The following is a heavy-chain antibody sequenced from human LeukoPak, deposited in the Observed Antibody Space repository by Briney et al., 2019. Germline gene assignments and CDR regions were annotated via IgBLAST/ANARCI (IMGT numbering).Heavy chain of an antibody. D-gene: IGHD5-12*01. V-gene: IGHV4-59*01. J-gene: IGHJ4*02. CDR3: ARTQTWLPYFDY. CDR1: GGSISSYY. CDR2: VYYSGST. Sequence: SETLSLTCTVSGGSISSYYWSWIRQPPGKGLEWIGYVYYSGSTNYNPSLKSRVTISVDTSKNQFSLKLSSVTAADTAVYYCARTQTWLPYFDYWGQGTLVTVSS.